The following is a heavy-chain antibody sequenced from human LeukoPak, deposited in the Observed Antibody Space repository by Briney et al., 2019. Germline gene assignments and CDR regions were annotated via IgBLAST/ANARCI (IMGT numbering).Heavy chain of an antibody. Sequence: GASVKVSCKASGYTFTSYGISWERQAPGQGLEWMGWISAYNGNTNYAQELQGRVTMTTDTSTSTAYMELRSLRSDDTAVYYCARPYYYDILTGTMYYFDYWGQGTLVTVSS. J-gene: IGHJ4*02. CDR1: GYTFTSYG. D-gene: IGHD3-9*01. CDR2: ISAYNGNT. CDR3: ARPYYYDILTGTMYYFDY. V-gene: IGHV1-18*01.